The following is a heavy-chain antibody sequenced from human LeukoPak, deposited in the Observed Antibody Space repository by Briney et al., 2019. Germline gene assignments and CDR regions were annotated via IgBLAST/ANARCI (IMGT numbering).Heavy chain of an antibody. CDR3: ARSQWLGIVDS. Sequence: PADTLSLTCTVSGDSISSYFWSWIRHPPGKGLEWMGYIYYSGSTNYNPSLKSRVTISVDTSKIKFSLKVIYVTAADTAVHDCARSQWLGIVDSWGQGTLVTVSS. CDR1: GDSISSYF. CDR2: IYYSGST. V-gene: IGHV4-59*07. D-gene: IGHD6-19*01. J-gene: IGHJ4*02.